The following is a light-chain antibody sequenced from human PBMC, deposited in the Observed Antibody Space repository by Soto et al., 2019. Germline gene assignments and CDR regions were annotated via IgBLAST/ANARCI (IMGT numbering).Light chain of an antibody. CDR2: KVS. CDR3: MQGTYWPPWT. V-gene: IGKV2-30*02. CDR1: QSLAHSDGDTY. J-gene: IGKJ1*01. Sequence: EVVMTQSPLSLPVTLGQPASISCRSSQSLAHSDGDTYLTWFQQRPGQSPRRLIYKVSNRDSGVPDRFSGSGSGTDFTLEISRVEAEDVGVYYCMQGTYWPPWTFGKGTKVEIK.